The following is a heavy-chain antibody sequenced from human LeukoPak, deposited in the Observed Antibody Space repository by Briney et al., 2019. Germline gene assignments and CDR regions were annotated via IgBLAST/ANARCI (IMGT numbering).Heavy chain of an antibody. CDR2: IRYDGSNK. V-gene: IGHV3-30*02. CDR1: EFTFPMYW. D-gene: IGHD4-17*01. CDR3: AKIPPQNTVTTWLDY. Sequence: GGSLRLSCAASEFTFPMYWMSWVRQAPGKGLEWVAFIRYDGSNKYYADSVKGRFTISRDNSKNTLYLQMNSLRAEDTAVYYCAKIPPQNTVTTWLDYWGQGTLVTVSS. J-gene: IGHJ4*02.